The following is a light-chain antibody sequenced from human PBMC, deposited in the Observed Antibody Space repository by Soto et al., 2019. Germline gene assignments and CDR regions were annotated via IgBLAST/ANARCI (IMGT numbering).Light chain of an antibody. CDR1: RNVSIY. CDR3: QQSNKMPS. CDR2: ATS. V-gene: IGKV1-39*01. J-gene: IGKJ5*01. Sequence: EIPLTQSPSSLAASGGDRLTLTCRASRNVSIYLNWYQHKPGKGPTLLIHATSNLQIGVPSRFSGSGSGTEFTLTISSLEPEDFGTYYCQQSNKMPSFGQGTRLEI.